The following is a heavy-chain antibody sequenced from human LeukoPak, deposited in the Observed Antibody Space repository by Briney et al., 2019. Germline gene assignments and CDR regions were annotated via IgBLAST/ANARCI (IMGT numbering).Heavy chain of an antibody. CDR2: IKSKTDGGTT. CDR1: GFTFSNAW. D-gene: IGHD3-22*01. J-gene: IGHJ4*02. CDR3: TTDNPLSDSSFDY. V-gene: IGHV3-15*01. Sequence: TGGSLRLSCAASGFTFSNAWMSWVRQAPGKGLEWVGRIKSKTDGGTTDYAAPVKGRFTISRDDSKNTLYLQMNSLKTEDTAVYYCTTDNPLSDSSFDYWGQGTLVTVSS.